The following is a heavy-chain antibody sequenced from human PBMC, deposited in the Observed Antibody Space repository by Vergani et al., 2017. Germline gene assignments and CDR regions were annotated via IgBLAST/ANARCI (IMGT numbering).Heavy chain of an antibody. CDR3: ARPHEDSRPPDPRRLDC. Sequence: QVLLVQSGAEVKKPGASVRVSCKTSGYTFTNYYIHWVRQAPGQGLEWMGIINPSGGSTTYAQQFQGRLTMTRDTSTSTVYMDLSNLRSEDTAVYYCARPHEDSRPPDPRRLDCWGQGTLVTVSS. CDR1: GYTFTNYY. V-gene: IGHV1-46*03. CDR2: INPSGGST. J-gene: IGHJ4*02. D-gene: IGHD5-18*01.